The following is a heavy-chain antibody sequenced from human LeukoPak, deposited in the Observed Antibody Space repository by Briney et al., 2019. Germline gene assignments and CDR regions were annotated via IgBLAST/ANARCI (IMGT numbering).Heavy chain of an antibody. CDR3: ARELVGAIPAGRGRQDAFDI. Sequence: GASVKVSCKASCYTLSRYGISWGRQAPGQGLEWMGWISAYNGNTNYAQKLQGRVTMTTDTSTSTAYMELRSLRSDDTAVYYCARELVGAIPAGRGRQDAFDIWGQGTMVTVSS. CDR2: ISAYNGNT. V-gene: IGHV1-18*01. J-gene: IGHJ3*02. D-gene: IGHD1-26*01. CDR1: CYTLSRYG.